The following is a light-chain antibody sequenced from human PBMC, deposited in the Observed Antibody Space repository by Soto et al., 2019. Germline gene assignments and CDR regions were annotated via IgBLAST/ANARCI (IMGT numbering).Light chain of an antibody. Sequence: QSALTQPPSASGSPGQSVTISCTGTSSDVGGYNYVSWYQQHPGKAPKLMISEVSKRPSGVPDRFSGSKSGNTASLTVSGLQAEDEADYYCCSFVGNNNWVFGGGSKLTFL. CDR3: CSFVGNNNWV. CDR1: SSDVGGYNY. V-gene: IGLV2-8*01. J-gene: IGLJ2*01. CDR2: EVS.